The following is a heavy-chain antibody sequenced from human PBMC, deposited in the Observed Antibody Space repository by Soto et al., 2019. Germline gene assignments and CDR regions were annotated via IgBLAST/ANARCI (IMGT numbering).Heavy chain of an antibody. D-gene: IGHD3-10*01. CDR1: GGSISSGDNY. V-gene: IGHV4-30-4*01. J-gene: IGHJ5*02. CDR3: ARTLSYGSGSYPYWFDP. CDR2: IYYNGRT. Sequence: KASETLSLTCTVSGGSISSGDNYWSWIRQPPGKGLEWIGYIYYNGRTFYNPSLKSRVTISVDTSKNQFSLKLSSVTAADTVLYYCARTLSYGSGSYPYWFDPWGQGTLVTVSS.